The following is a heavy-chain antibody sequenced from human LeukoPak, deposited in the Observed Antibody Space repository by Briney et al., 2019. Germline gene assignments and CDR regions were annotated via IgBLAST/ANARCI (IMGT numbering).Heavy chain of an antibody. V-gene: IGHV4-61*02. J-gene: IGHJ3*02. CDR3: ARRSVAGGAFDI. Sequence: KPSETLSLTCTVSGGSISSGSYYWSWIRQPAGKGLEWIGRIYTSGSTNYNPSLKSRVTISVDTSKNQFSLKLSSVTAADTAVYYCARRSVAGGAFDIWGQGTMVTVSS. CDR1: GGSISSGSYY. D-gene: IGHD6-19*01. CDR2: IYTSGST.